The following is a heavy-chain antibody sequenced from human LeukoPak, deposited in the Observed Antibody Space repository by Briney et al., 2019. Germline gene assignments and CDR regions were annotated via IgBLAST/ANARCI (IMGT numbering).Heavy chain of an antibody. CDR2: ISGSGGST. D-gene: IGHD3-10*01. Sequence: GGPLRLSCAASGFTFSSYSMSWVPQAPGKGLVWVSAISGSGGSTYYADSVKGRFTISRDNSKNTLYLQMNSLRAEDTAVYYCAKQEAPPGSAYWGQGTLVTVSS. CDR1: GFTFSSYS. CDR3: AKQEAPPGSAY. V-gene: IGHV3-23*01. J-gene: IGHJ4*02.